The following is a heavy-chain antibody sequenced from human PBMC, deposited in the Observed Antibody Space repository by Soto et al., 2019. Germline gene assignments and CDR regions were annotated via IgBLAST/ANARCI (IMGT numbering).Heavy chain of an antibody. J-gene: IGHJ4*02. Sequence: PXGSLRLTCAASGLTFSTYLMSWVRQAPGKGLEWVANIKQDGSEKYYVDSVKGRFTISRDNAKNSLYLQMNSLRAEDTAVYYCARDETYYYGSGPVGGQGTLVTVSS. CDR1: GLTFSTYL. V-gene: IGHV3-7*01. D-gene: IGHD3-10*01. CDR3: ARDETYYYGSGPV. CDR2: IKQDGSEK.